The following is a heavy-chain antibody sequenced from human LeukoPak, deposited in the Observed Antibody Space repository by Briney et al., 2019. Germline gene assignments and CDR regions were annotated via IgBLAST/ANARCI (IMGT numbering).Heavy chain of an antibody. CDR1: GFTFSSYW. D-gene: IGHD1-26*01. CDR3: ARDLRVGATFDY. V-gene: IGHV3-74*01. CDR2: INSDGNNT. Sequence: GGSLRLSCAASGFTFSSYWMHWVRQAPGKGLVWVSRINSDGNNTNYADSVKGRFTISRDNAKNTLYLQMNSLRAEDTAVYYCARDLRVGATFDYWGQGTLVTVSS. J-gene: IGHJ4*02.